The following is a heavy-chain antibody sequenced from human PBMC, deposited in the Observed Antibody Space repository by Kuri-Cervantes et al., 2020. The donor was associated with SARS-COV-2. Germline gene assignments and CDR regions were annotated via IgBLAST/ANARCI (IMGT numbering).Heavy chain of an antibody. J-gene: IGHJ3*02. CDR3: AKFRGSGWTGAFDI. V-gene: IGHV3-23*01. CDR2: ISGSGGST. Sequence: GGSLRLSCAASGFTVSSNYMSWVRQAPGKGLEWVSAISGSGGSTYYADSVKGRFTISRDNSKNTLYLQMNSLRAEDTAVYYCAKFRGSGWTGAFDIWGQGTMVTVSS. D-gene: IGHD6-19*01. CDR1: GFTVSSNY.